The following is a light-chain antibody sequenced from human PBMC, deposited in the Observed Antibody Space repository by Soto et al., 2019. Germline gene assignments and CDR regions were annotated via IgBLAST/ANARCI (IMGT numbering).Light chain of an antibody. CDR3: QQLNSYQWT. CDR1: QGISSY. Sequence: DIKLNQSPSFVSGSVGDRVTITCRASQGISSYLAWYQQKPGKAPKLLIYAASTLQSGVPSRFSGSGSGTQFTLTISSLQPEDFATYYCQQLNSYQWTFGQGTRLEI. V-gene: IGKV1-9*01. CDR2: AAS. J-gene: IGKJ5*01.